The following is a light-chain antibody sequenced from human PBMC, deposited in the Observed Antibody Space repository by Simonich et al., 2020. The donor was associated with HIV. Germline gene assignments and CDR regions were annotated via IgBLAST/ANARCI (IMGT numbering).Light chain of an antibody. CDR3: QQYYDTPYT. CDR2: WAS. CDR1: PSVFYSSNNKND. V-gene: IGKV4-1*01. J-gene: IGKJ2*01. Sequence: DIVMTQSPDSLAVSLGERATINCKSSPSVFYSSNNKNDLGWYQQKPGQPPKLLIYWASTRESGVPDRISGSGSGTDFTLTISSLQAEDVAVYYCQQYYDTPYTFGQGTKLEIK.